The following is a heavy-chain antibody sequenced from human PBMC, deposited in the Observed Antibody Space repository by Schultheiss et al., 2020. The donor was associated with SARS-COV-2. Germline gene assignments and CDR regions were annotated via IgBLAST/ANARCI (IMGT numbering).Heavy chain of an antibody. Sequence: ASVKVSCKASGYTFTSYGISWVRQAPGQGLEWMGWISAYNGNTNYAQKLQGRVTMTTDTSTSTAYMELRSLRSDDTAVYYCARGAMITFGGVIVMDYWGQGTLVTVSS. V-gene: IGHV1-18*01. CDR3: ARGAMITFGGVIVMDY. CDR1: GYTFTSYG. CDR2: ISAYNGNT. D-gene: IGHD3-16*02. J-gene: IGHJ4*02.